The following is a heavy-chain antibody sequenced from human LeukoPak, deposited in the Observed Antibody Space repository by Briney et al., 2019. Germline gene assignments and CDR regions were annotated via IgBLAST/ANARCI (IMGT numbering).Heavy chain of an antibody. V-gene: IGHV3-21*01. D-gene: IGHD6-13*01. CDR1: GFSFSDYT. CDR3: ARDGAATRYNFFDP. Sequence: PGGSLRLSCTASGFSFSDYTMHWVRQAPGKGLEWVSSIRSNSDYIYYADSVKGRFTISRDNAKNSLYLQMNSLRGDDTAVYFCARDGAATRYNFFDPWGQGTLVTVSS. CDR2: IRSNSDYI. J-gene: IGHJ5*02.